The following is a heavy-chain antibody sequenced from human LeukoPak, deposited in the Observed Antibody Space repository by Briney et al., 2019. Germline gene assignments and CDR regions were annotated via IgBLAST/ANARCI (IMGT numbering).Heavy chain of an antibody. J-gene: IGHJ2*01. V-gene: IGHV4-59*08. CDR3: ARLDPNWYFEL. Sequence: PSETLSLTCTVSGASITSYYWGWIRQPPGKGLDCIGYIYYSGSTNYNPSLKRRVSMSVGTSRAQFSLRLSSVTAADTAVYYCARLDPNWYFELWGRGTLVTVSS. CDR2: IYYSGST. CDR1: GASITSYY.